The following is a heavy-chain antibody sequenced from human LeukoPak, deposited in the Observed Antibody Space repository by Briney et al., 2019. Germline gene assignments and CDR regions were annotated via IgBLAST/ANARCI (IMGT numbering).Heavy chain of an antibody. J-gene: IGHJ4*02. CDR2: IYYSGST. Sequence: SETLSLTCTVSGGSISSSSYYWGWIRQPPGKGLEWIGYIYYSGSTNYNPSLKSRVTISVDTSKNQFSLKLSSVTAADTAVYYCARLGPLEYFDYWGQGTLVTVSS. D-gene: IGHD7-27*01. V-gene: IGHV4-61*05. CDR1: GGSISSSSYY. CDR3: ARLGPLEYFDY.